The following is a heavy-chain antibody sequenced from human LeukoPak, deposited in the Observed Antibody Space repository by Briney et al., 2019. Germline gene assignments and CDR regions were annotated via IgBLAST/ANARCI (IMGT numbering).Heavy chain of an antibody. CDR2: IYYSGST. CDR3: ARTPGLYYYYYMDV. Sequence: TSETLSLTCTVSGGSISSGDYYWSWIRQPPGKGLEWIGYIYYSGSTYYNPSLKSRVTISVDTSKNQFSLKLSSVTAADTAVYYCARTPGLYYYYYMDVWGKGTTVTVSS. V-gene: IGHV4-30-4*08. CDR1: GGSISSGDYY. J-gene: IGHJ6*03. D-gene: IGHD3/OR15-3a*01.